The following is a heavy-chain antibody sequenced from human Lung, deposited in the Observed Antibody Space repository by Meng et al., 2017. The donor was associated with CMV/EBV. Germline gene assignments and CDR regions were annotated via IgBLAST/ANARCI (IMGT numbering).Heavy chain of an antibody. CDR2: ISSSSTYI. J-gene: IGHJ4*02. CDR3: ARETGSSGWYGPGY. D-gene: IGHD6-19*01. Sequence: GESLKISCAASGFNFRTYSMNWVRQAPGKGLEWVSSISSSSTYIYYADSVKGRFTISRDNAKNSLYLQMNSLRAEDTAVYYCARETGSSGWYGPGYWGQGNXVNGSS. V-gene: IGHV3-21*01. CDR1: GFNFRTYS.